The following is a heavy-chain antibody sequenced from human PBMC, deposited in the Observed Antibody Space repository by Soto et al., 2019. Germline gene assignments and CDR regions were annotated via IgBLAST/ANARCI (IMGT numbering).Heavy chain of an antibody. CDR1: GFTFSSYG. CDR2: VSYEGSNK. V-gene: IGHV3-30*18. Sequence: QVQLVESGGGVVQPGKSLRLSCAASGFTFSSYGMHWVRQAPGKGLEWVTVVSYEGSNKYYADSVKGRFTISRDNSKNTLYLQMNSLRAEDTAVYYCAKESRRGAATGYFDNWGQGTLVTVSS. J-gene: IGHJ4*02. CDR3: AKESRRGAATGYFDN. D-gene: IGHD3-9*01.